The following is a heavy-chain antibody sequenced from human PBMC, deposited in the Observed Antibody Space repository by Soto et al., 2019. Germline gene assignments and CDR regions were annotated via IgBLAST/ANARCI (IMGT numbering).Heavy chain of an antibody. CDR1: GYTFTSYY. CDR2: INPSGGST. J-gene: IGHJ6*02. Sequence: QVQLVQSGAEVKKPGSSVKVSCKASGYTFTSYYMHWVRQAPGQGLEWMGIINPSGGSTSYAQKFQGRVTMTRDTSTSTVYMELSSLRSEDTAVYYCARDRDSSGYYYYYYGMDVWGQGTTVTVSS. V-gene: IGHV1-46*01. CDR3: ARDRDSSGYYYYYYGMDV. D-gene: IGHD3-22*01.